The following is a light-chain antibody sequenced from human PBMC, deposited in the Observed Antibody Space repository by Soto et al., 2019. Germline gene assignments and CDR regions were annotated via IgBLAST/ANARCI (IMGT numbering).Light chain of an antibody. CDR2: AAS. J-gene: IGKJ4*01. Sequence: DIQMTQSPSSLSASVGDRVIITCRASQSISSYLNWDQQKPGKAPKLLIYAASSLQSGVPSRFSGSGSGTDFTLTITSLQPEDSATYYCQQTYSTPPHFGGGTKVEIK. CDR3: QQTYSTPPH. V-gene: IGKV1-39*01. CDR1: QSISSY.